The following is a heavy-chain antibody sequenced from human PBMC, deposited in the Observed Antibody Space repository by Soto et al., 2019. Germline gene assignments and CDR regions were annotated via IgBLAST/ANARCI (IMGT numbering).Heavy chain of an antibody. CDR3: ARDLTRLYCSSTSCYMEGGVGY. Sequence: QVQLVESGGGVVQPGRSLRLSCAASGFTFSSYGMHWVRQAPGKGLEWVAVIWYDGSNKYYADSVKGRFTISRDNSKNTLYLQMNSLRAEDTAVYYCARDLTRLYCSSTSCYMEGGVGYWGQGTLVTVSS. V-gene: IGHV3-33*01. D-gene: IGHD2-2*02. CDR2: IWYDGSNK. CDR1: GFTFSSYG. J-gene: IGHJ4*02.